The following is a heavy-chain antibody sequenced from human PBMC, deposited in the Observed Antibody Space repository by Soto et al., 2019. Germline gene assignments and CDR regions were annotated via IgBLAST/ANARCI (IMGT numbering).Heavy chain of an antibody. CDR1: GASLSDNY. Sequence: PSETLSLTCAVYGASLSDNYCTWLRQPPGKGLEWIGEINHSGNTNYNPSLRSRVTISIDTSKSQLSLNLRSVSAADTAVYYCARGMGEFDAWGQELRSPSPQ. CDR3: ARGMGEFDA. J-gene: IGHJ5*01. V-gene: IGHV4-34*01. CDR2: INHSGNT. D-gene: IGHD2-21*01.